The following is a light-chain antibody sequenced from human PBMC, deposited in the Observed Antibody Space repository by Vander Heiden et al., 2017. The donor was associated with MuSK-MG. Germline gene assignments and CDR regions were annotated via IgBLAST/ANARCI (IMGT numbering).Light chain of an antibody. J-gene: IGLJ2*01. Sequence: QSALTQPASVSGSPGQAITIACTGTSSDVGSHNLFSWYQQHPGKAPKLMVYEGSKRTSGVTNRFSGSKSVNTASLTTSGLQAEDEADYYCCSYAGSSTHVVFGGGTKLTVL. CDR2: EGS. CDR3: CSYAGSSTHVV. CDR1: SSDVGSHNL. V-gene: IGLV2-23*01.